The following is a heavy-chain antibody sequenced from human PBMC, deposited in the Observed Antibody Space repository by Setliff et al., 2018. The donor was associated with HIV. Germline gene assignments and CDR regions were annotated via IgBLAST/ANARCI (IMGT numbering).Heavy chain of an antibody. V-gene: IGHV4-30-4*02. D-gene: IGHD2-15*01. CDR3: ARGDYKYCSGGSCYSAPFDY. CDR2: ISYSGSP. Sequence: SETLSLTCTVSGGSVSTAGHYWGWIRQAPGKGLEWIGYISYSGSPYYSPSLKSRLTISVDTSKNQFSLKLSSVTAADTAVYYCARGDYKYCSGGSCYSAPFDYWGQGTLVTVSS. J-gene: IGHJ4*02. CDR1: GGSVSTAGHY.